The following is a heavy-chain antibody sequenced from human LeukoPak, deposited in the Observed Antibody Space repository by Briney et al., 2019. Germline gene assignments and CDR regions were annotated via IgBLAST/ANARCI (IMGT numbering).Heavy chain of an antibody. D-gene: IGHD3-3*01. CDR3: AKKNGYYTGASLDYFDY. Sequence: PGRSLRLSCAASGFTFSSYGMHWVRQAPGKGLEWVAVISYDGSNKYYADSVKGRFTISRDNSKNTLYLQMNSLRAEDTAVYYCAKKNGYYTGASLDYFDYWGQGTLVTVSS. CDR2: ISYDGSNK. V-gene: IGHV3-30*18. J-gene: IGHJ4*02. CDR1: GFTFSSYG.